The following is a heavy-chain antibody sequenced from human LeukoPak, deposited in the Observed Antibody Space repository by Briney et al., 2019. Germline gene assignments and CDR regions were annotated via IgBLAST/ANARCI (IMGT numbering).Heavy chain of an antibody. V-gene: IGHV3-74*01. D-gene: IGHD1-7*01. CDR3: ARDMNYNLDY. CDR2: IDIDGNT. J-gene: IGHJ4*02. Sequence: PGGSLRLSCAASGITVSSKYMSWVRQAPGKGLVWVSRIDIDGNTVYADPVKGRFTISRDNAKSTLYLEMNSLRAEDTAVYYCARDMNYNLDYWGPGTLVTVSP. CDR1: GITVSSKY.